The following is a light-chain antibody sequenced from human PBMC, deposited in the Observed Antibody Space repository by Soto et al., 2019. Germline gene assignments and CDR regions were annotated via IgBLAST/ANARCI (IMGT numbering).Light chain of an antibody. V-gene: IGLV2-8*01. Sequence: QSALTQPPSASGSPGQSVTISCTGTSSDVGAYNFVSWYQQHPGKAPKFMIYEVSKRPSGVPDRFSGSKSGNTASLTVSGLQAEDEADYYCSSYAGGSWVFGGGTQLTVL. CDR2: EVS. J-gene: IGLJ3*02. CDR1: SSDVGAYNF. CDR3: SSYAGGSWV.